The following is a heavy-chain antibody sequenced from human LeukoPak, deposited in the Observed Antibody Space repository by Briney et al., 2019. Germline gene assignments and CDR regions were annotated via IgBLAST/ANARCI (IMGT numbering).Heavy chain of an antibody. Sequence: SETLSLTCTVSGGSISHYYWSWIRQPPGKGLEWIGYIYYSGSTNYNPSLKSRVTISVDTSKNQFSLKLSSVTAADTAVYYCARDGGPYGDYGHFDYWGQGTLVTVSS. D-gene: IGHD4-17*01. CDR2: IYYSGST. J-gene: IGHJ4*02. CDR1: GGSISHYY. V-gene: IGHV4-59*12. CDR3: ARDGGPYGDYGHFDY.